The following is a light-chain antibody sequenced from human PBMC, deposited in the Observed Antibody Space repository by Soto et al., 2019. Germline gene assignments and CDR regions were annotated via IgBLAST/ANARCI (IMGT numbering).Light chain of an antibody. V-gene: IGKV1-39*01. CDR2: AAS. J-gene: IGKJ1*01. CDR3: QQSYTTPVT. Sequence: DIQMTQSPSSLSPSVGDRVTITCRASQSISSYLSWYQEKPGKAPKLLIYAASSLQSGVTSMFSGSGSGTDFTLAISRLQPEDFATYYCQQSYTTPVTFGQGTKVELK. CDR1: QSISSY.